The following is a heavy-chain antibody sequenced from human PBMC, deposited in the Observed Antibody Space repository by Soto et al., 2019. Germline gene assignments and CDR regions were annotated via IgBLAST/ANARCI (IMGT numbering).Heavy chain of an antibody. V-gene: IGHV1-18*01. CDR2: LSAYNGDT. CDR3: ARGSAIVGGADALDV. CDR1: GYTFINYG. Sequence: QVQLVQSGAEVKKPGASVRVSCKTSGYTFINYGITWVRQAPGQGLEWMGWLSAYNGDTSSSEKLQDRFTMTTDTSTNTVYMDLRSLTSDDTAVYYCARGSAIVGGADALDVWGQGTMVIVSS. D-gene: IGHD1-26*01. J-gene: IGHJ3*01.